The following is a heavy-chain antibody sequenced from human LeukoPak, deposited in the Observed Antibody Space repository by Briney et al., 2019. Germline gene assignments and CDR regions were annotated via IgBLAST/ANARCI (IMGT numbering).Heavy chain of an antibody. J-gene: IGHJ4*02. CDR1: GFTFSDFY. Sequence: PGGSLRLSCAASGFTFSDFYMSWIRQAPGKGLEWVSYISSSGSTTYYADSVKGRVTISRDNAKNSVYLQMNSLRAEDTAVYYCARLPARLDSDYWGPGTLVTVSS. D-gene: IGHD3-9*01. V-gene: IGHV3-11*01. CDR2: ISSSGSTT. CDR3: ARLPARLDSDY.